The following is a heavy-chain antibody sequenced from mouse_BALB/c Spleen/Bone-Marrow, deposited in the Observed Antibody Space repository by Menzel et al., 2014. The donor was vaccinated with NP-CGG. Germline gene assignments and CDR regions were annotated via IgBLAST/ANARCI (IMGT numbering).Heavy chain of an antibody. CDR2: IYPGDGDT. V-gene: IGHV1-80*01. J-gene: IGHJ4*01. Sequence: QVQLQQSGAELVRPGSSVKISCKASGYAFSNYWMNWVKQRPGQGLEWIGQIYPGDGDTNYNGKFKGKATLTADKSSSTAYMQVSRLTSEDSAVYFCARRDGNTYYYAMDYWGQGTSVTVSS. D-gene: IGHD5-1-1*01. CDR3: ARRDGNTYYYAMDY. CDR1: GYAFSNYW.